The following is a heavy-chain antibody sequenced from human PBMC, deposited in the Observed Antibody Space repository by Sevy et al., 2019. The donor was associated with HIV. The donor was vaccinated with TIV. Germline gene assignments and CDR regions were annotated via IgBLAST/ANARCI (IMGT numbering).Heavy chain of an antibody. D-gene: IGHD5-18*01. CDR1: GFTFSSYG. CDR3: AVDTAMGPAEQFDY. CDR2: ISYDGSNK. J-gene: IGHJ4*02. Sequence: GGSLRLSCAASGFTFSSYGMHWVRQAPGKGLEWVAVISYDGSNKYYADSVKGRFTISRDNSKNTLYLQMNGLRAEDTAVYYCAVDTAMGPAEQFDYWGQGTLVTVSS. V-gene: IGHV3-30*03.